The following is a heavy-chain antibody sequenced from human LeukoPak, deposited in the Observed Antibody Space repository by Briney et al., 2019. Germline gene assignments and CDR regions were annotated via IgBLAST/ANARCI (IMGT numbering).Heavy chain of an antibody. CDR2: ISYDGSNK. V-gene: IGHV3-30*04. CDR1: GFTFSSYA. Sequence: GGSLRLSCAASGFTFSSYAVHWVRQAPGKGLEWVAVISYDGSNKYYADSVKGRFTISRDNSKNTLYLQMNSLRAEDTAMYYCAREGPSLGYYYYMDVWGKGTTVTVSS. J-gene: IGHJ6*03. D-gene: IGHD3-10*01. CDR3: AREGPSLGYYYYMDV.